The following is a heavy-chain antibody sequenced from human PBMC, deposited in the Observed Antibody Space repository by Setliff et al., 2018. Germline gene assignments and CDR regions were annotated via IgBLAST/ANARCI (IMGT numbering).Heavy chain of an antibody. CDR1: GYSFTSYA. V-gene: IGHV1-3*01. Sequence: EASVKVSCKASGYSFTSYAMHWVRQAPGQRLEWMGWINAGNGNTKYSQKFQGRVTITRDTSARTAYMELSSLRSEDTAVYYCARARGPGYSSGWNWFDPWGQGTLVTVSS. CDR2: INAGNGNT. CDR3: ARARGPGYSSGWNWFDP. J-gene: IGHJ5*02. D-gene: IGHD6-19*01.